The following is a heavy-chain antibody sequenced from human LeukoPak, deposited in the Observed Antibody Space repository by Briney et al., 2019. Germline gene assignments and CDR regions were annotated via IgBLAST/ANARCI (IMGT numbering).Heavy chain of an antibody. V-gene: IGHV4-39*01. J-gene: IGHJ4*02. Sequence: SETLSLTCTVSGGSISISSYYWGWIRQPPGKGLEWIGSIYYSVSTYYNPSLKSRVTISVDTSKNQFSLKLSSVTAADTAVYYCARRDYYGSGSFDYWGQGTLVTVSS. CDR1: GGSISISSYY. CDR3: ARRDYYGSGSFDY. D-gene: IGHD3-10*01. CDR2: IYYSVST.